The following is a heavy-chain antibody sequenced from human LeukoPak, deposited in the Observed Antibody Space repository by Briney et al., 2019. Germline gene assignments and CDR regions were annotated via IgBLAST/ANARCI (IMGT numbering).Heavy chain of an antibody. V-gene: IGHV3-21*01. CDR1: GFPFSGYS. J-gene: IGHJ3*02. CDR2: ITSNNNYI. CDR3: ARGLDTVDAFDI. D-gene: IGHD4-17*01. Sequence: GALSLSCAASGFPFSGYSMSWVRQAPGKGLDWVYSITSNNNYIYYPDSVKGRFTISRDNAKNSLYLEMNSLRAEDTAVYYCARGLDTVDAFDIWGQGTMVTVSS.